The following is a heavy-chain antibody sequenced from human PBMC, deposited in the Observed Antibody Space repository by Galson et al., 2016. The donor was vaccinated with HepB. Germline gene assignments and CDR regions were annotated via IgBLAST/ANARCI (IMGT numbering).Heavy chain of an antibody. CDR1: EFTFSTYG. Sequence: SLRLSCAASEFTFSTYGMHWVRQAPGKGLEWVALIWHDGSNKYYADSVKGRFTLSRDNAKNSLYLQMNSLRAEDTAVYYCAREPVRLDDLLTGPPKNPDYWGQGTLVTVSS. V-gene: IGHV3-33*01. D-gene: IGHD3-9*01. CDR3: AREPVRLDDLLTGPPKNPDY. J-gene: IGHJ4*02. CDR2: IWHDGSNK.